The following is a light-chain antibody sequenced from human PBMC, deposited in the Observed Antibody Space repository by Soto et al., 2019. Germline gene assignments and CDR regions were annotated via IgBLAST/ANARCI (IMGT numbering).Light chain of an antibody. V-gene: IGLV2-14*01. CDR3: SSYTSSSTLVV. CDR2: DDS. J-gene: IGLJ2*01. CDR1: SSDVGGYNY. Sequence: QSALTQPASVSGSPGQSITISCTGTSSDVGGYNYVSWYQQHPGKAPRLMIYDDSNRPSGVSNRLAGSKSGNTASLTISGLQAEDEAYYCCSSYTSSSTLVVVGGGTKRTVL.